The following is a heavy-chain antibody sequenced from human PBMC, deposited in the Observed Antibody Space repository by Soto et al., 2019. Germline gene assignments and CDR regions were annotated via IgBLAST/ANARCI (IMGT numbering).Heavy chain of an antibody. D-gene: IGHD2-2*01. CDR1: GFTFANYG. V-gene: IGHV3-33*01. CDR3: ARDFIGRYCSATSCYGLNS. CDR2: IWYDGTNE. Sequence: QVQLVESGGGVVQPGRSLRLSCAASGFTFANYGMHWVRQAPGKGLEWVAVIWYDGTNEYYADSVKGRFTISRDNSKGTLYLQMNSLRAEDTAVYSCARDFIGRYCSATSCYGLNSWGQGTLVTVSS. J-gene: IGHJ4*02.